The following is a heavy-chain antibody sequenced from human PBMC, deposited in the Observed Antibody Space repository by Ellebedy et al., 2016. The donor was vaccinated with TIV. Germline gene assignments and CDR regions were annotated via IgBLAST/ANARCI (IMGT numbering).Heavy chain of an antibody. CDR3: ARLGGQQLSRYYFDY. CDR2: SYDSGST. J-gene: IGHJ4*02. Sequence: MPGGSLRLSCTVSGGSISSSSYYWGWIRQPPGKGLEWIGSSYDSGSTYYNTSLTSRVTISVDTSKNQFSLKLSSVPAADTAVYYCARLGGQQLSRYYFDYWGQGTLVTVSS. CDR1: GGSISSSSYY. D-gene: IGHD6-13*01. V-gene: IGHV4-39*01.